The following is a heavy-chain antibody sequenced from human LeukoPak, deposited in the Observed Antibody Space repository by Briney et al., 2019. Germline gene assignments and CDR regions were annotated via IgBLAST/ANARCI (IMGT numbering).Heavy chain of an antibody. CDR2: INPSGGST. D-gene: IGHD2/OR15-2a*01. J-gene: IGHJ5*02. Sequence: ASVKVSCKASGYTFTSYFMHWVRQAPGQGLEWMGIINPSGGSTTYAQKFQGRVTMTRDTSTSTVYVELSSLRSEDTAVYYCAESGNSMTTGTADPWGQGTLVTVSS. CDR3: AESGNSMTTGTADP. V-gene: IGHV1-46*03. CDR1: GYTFTSYF.